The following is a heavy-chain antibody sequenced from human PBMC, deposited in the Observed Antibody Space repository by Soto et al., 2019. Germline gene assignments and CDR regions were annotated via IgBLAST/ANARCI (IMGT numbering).Heavy chain of an antibody. Sequence: QVQLQESGPGLVKPSQTLSLTCTVSGGSISSGGYYWSWIRQHPGKGLEWIGYIYYSGSTYYNPSLKSRVPISVDTSKNQFSLKLSSVTAADTAVYYCARGAGGCSSTSCYDTNWFDPWGQGTLVTVSS. CDR3: ARGAGGCSSTSCYDTNWFDP. D-gene: IGHD2-2*01. CDR1: GGSISSGGYY. CDR2: IYYSGST. V-gene: IGHV4-31*03. J-gene: IGHJ5*02.